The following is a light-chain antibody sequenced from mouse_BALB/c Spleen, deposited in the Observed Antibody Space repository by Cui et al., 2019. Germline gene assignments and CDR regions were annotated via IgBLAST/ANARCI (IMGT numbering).Light chain of an antibody. Sequence: QIVLTKSPAIMSASPGEKVTMTCSPSSSISNMHWYKQKPGTPPKRWIYDTSTRASGVPARFSGSGSGTSYSLTISSMEAEDAATYYSHQRSSYPFTFGSGTKLEIK. CDR1: SSISN. CDR3: HQRSSYPFT. V-gene: IGKV4-70*01. CDR2: DTS. J-gene: IGKJ4*01.